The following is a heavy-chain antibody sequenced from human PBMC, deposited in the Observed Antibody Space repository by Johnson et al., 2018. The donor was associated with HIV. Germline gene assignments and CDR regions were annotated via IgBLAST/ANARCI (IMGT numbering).Heavy chain of an antibody. CDR1: GFTFSSYA. D-gene: IGHD3-10*01. J-gene: IGHJ3*02. Sequence: VQLVESGGGVVQPGRSLRLSCAASGFTFSSYAMHWVRQAPGKGLEWVAVISYDGSNKYYADSVKGRFTISRDNAKNSLYLQMNSLRAEDTALYYCAVLWFGDLWAFDIWGQGTKVTVSS. CDR3: AVLWFGDLWAFDI. CDR2: ISYDGSNK. V-gene: IGHV3-30*04.